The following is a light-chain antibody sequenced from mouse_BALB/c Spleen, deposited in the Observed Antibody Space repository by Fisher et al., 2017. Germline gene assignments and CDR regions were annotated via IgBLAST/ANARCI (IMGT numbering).Light chain of an antibody. CDR3: QQWSSNPLT. Sequence: DIVLTQTPVSITASRGEKVTITCRASSSISSNYLHWYQQKSGASPKPLIHRTSNLASGVPVRFSGSGSGTSYSLTISSMEAEDAATYYCQQWSSNPLTFGAGTKLELK. J-gene: IGKJ5*01. V-gene: IGKV4-58*01. CDR2: RTS. CDR1: SSISSNY.